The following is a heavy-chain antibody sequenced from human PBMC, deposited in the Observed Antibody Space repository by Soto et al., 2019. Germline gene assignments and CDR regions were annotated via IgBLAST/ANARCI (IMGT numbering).Heavy chain of an antibody. CDR3: AKPYGDYLFLFDY. CDR1: GFTFSSYG. CDR2: ISYDGSNK. D-gene: IGHD4-17*01. Sequence: GGSLRLSCAASGFTFSSYGMHWLRQAPGKGLEWVAVISYDGSNKYYADSVKGRFTISRDNSKNTLYLQMNSLRAEDTAVYYCAKPYGDYLFLFDYWGQGTLVTVSS. J-gene: IGHJ4*02. V-gene: IGHV3-30*18.